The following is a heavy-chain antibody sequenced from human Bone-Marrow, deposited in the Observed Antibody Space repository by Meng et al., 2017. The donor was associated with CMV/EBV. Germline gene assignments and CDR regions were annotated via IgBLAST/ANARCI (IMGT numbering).Heavy chain of an antibody. V-gene: IGHV4-34*01. Sequence: SETLSLTCAVYGGSFSGYYWGWIRQPPGKGLEWIGEINHSGSTNYNPSLKSRVTISVDTSKNQFSLKLSSVTAADTAVYYCARAPLFWSGYYWYGMDVWGQGTTVTVSS. CDR3: ARAPLFWSGYYWYGMDV. CDR2: INHSGST. J-gene: IGHJ6*02. D-gene: IGHD3-3*01. CDR1: GGSFSGYY.